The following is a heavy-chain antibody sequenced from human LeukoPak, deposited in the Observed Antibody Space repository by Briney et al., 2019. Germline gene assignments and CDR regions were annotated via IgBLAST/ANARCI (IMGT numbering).Heavy chain of an antibody. D-gene: IGHD1-26*01. J-gene: IGHJ3*02. CDR3: ARASTLEPRIVGASGAFDI. CDR2: MSPNSGNT. V-gene: IGHV1-8*01. CDR1: GYTFTSYD. Sequence: ASVKVFCKASGYTFTSYDINWVRQATGQGLEWMGWMSPNSGNTGYAQKFQGRVTMTRNTSISTAYMELSSLRSEDTAVYYCARASTLEPRIVGASGAFDIWGQGTMVTVSS.